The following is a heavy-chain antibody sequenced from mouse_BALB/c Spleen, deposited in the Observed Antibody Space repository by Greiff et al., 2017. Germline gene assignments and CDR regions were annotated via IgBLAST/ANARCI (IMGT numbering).Heavy chain of an antibody. CDR2: ISYDGSN. D-gene: IGHD3-1*01. CDR3: ARQLGLRCFDY. J-gene: IGHJ2*01. V-gene: IGHV3-6*02. Sequence: EVQLQESGPGLVKPSQSLSLTCSVTGYSITSGYYWNWIRQFPGNKLEWMGYISYDGSNNYNPSLKNRISITRDTSKNQFFLKLNSVTTEDTATYCCARQLGLRCFDYWGEGTTVTVSS. CDR1: GYSITSGYY.